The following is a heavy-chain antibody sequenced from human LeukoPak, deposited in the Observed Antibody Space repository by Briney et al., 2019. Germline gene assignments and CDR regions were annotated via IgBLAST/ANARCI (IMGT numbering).Heavy chain of an antibody. J-gene: IGHJ4*02. V-gene: IGHV3-66*01. CDR3: ARSIGAAYFDN. CDR2: IHIGGST. Sequence: GGSLRLSCAASGLTISSNYMNWVRQAPEKGLEWVSIIHIGGSTNYADSVQGGFTISTDNSKNTLYLQMNSLRAEDTAVYYCARSIGAAYFDNWGQGTLVTVSS. D-gene: IGHD6-13*01. CDR1: GLTISSNY.